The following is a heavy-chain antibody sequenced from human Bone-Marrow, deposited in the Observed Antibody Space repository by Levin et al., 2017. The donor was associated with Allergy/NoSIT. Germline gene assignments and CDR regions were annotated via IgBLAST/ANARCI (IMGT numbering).Heavy chain of an antibody. J-gene: IGHJ4*02. CDR1: GYSINSFYY. CDR2: MYHSGDT. D-gene: IGHD2-2*02. V-gene: IGHV4-38-2*02. Sequence: SETLSLKCTVSGYSINSFYYWGWIRQPPGKGLEWIGTMYHSGDTYYNLSLKSRVTISLDMSKNQFSLTLSSVMAADTAMYYCARVNFNCGTTICYKSFDYWGQGALVTVSS. CDR3: ARVNFNCGTTICYKSFDY.